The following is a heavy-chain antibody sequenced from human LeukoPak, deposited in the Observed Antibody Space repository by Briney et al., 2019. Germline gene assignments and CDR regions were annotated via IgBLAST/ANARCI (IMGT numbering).Heavy chain of an antibody. CDR1: GFTFSSYW. CDR3: AREGGYWNYYFDY. J-gene: IGHJ4*02. Sequence: GGSLRLSCAASGFTFSSYWMSWVRQAPGKGLEWVSVIYSGGSTYYADSVKGRLTISRDNSKNTLYLQMNSLRAEDTAVYYCAREGGYWNYYFDYWGQGTLVTVSS. CDR2: IYSGGST. D-gene: IGHD1-7*01. V-gene: IGHV3-66*02.